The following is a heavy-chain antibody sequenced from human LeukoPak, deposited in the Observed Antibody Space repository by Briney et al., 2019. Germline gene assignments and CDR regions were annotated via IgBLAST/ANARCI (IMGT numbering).Heavy chain of an antibody. CDR3: ATATMYYYDSSGSVY. J-gene: IGHJ4*02. D-gene: IGHD3-22*01. V-gene: IGHV1-24*01. Sequence: GASVKVSCKVSGYTLTELSMHWVRQAPGKGLEWMRGFDPEDGETIYAQKFQGRVTMTEDTSTDTAYMELSSLRSEDTAVYYCATATMYYYDSSGSVYWGQGTLVTVSS. CDR1: GYTLTELS. CDR2: FDPEDGET.